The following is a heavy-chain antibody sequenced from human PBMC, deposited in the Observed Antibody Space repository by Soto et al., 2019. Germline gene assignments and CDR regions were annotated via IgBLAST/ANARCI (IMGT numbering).Heavy chain of an antibody. CDR1: GFTFSNYW. CDR3: ASAFDTLVATGY. V-gene: IGHV3-74*01. D-gene: IGHD2-21*02. J-gene: IGHJ4*02. Sequence: EVQLVESGGGLVQPGGSLRLSCAASGFTFSNYWMYWVRQAPGKGLVCVSRISSDGSYASYADSVKGRFTISRDSAKSTLYLQLNRLSAEGTGVYCFASAFDTLVATGYWGQGTLVTVSS. CDR2: ISSDGSYA.